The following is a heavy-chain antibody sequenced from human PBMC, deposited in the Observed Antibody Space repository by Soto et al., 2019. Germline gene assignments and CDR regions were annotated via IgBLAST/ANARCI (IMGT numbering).Heavy chain of an antibody. D-gene: IGHD2-2*01. CDR1: GGSISSSSYY. J-gene: IGHJ6*03. Sequence: QLQLQESGPGLVKPSETLSLTCTVSGGSISSSSYYWGWIRQPPGKGLEWIGSIYYSGSTYYNPSLKSRVTIAVDTSKNQFSLKLSSVTAADTAVYYCARRPRVDMGYYYYYMDVWGKGTTVTVSS. CDR3: ARRPRVDMGYYYYYMDV. CDR2: IYYSGST. V-gene: IGHV4-39*01.